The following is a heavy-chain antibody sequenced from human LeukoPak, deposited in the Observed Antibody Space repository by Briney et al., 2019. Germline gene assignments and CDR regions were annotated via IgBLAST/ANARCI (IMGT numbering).Heavy chain of an antibody. CDR1: GFTFLSYG. J-gene: IGHJ3*01. CDR3: AKDSPLAMRTRGDAFDV. Sequence: EASVKVSCKASGFTFLSYGISWVRQAPGQGLEWMGWIAPYNGDTHYTQKLQGRVTMTADTSTNTVYMELRSLRFDDTAMYYCAKDSPLAMRTRGDAFDVWGQGRLVNVCS. CDR2: IAPYNGDT. V-gene: IGHV1-18*01. D-gene: IGHD3-3*01.